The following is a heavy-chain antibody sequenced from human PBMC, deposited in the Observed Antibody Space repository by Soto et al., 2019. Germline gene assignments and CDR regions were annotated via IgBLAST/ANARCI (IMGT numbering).Heavy chain of an antibody. Sequence: ASVKVSCKASGYTFIGYYMHWVRQAPGQGLEWMGWINPNSGGTNYAQKFQGRVTMTRDTSISTAYMELSRLRSDDTAVYYCARDDYYDSSGRPGMDVWGQGTTVTVSS. J-gene: IGHJ6*02. CDR1: GYTFIGYY. CDR2: INPNSGGT. D-gene: IGHD3-22*01. CDR3: ARDDYYDSSGRPGMDV. V-gene: IGHV1-2*02.